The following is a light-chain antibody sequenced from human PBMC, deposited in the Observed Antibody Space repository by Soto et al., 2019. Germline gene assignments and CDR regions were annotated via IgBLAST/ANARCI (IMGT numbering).Light chain of an antibody. V-gene: IGKV3-11*01. CDR2: DAS. CDR3: RAIT. CDR1: QSISSY. J-gene: IGKJ5*01. Sequence: EMVLTQSPATVSLSPGEIATLSCRASQSISSYLAWYQQKPGQAPRLLIYDASNRATGIPARFSGSGSGTDFTLTISSLEPEDFAVYYCRAITFGQGTRLEIK.